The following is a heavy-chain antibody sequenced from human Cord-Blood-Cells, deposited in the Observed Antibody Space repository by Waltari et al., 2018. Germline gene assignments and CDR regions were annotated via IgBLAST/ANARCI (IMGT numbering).Heavy chain of an antibody. J-gene: IGHJ4*02. V-gene: IGHV4-39*01. CDR1: GGSISSSSYY. Sequence: QLQLQESGPGLVKPSETLSLTCTVSGGSISSSSYYWGWIRQPPGKGMEWIGSIYYSGSTNNNPSLKRRVTISVDTSKNQFSLKLSSVTAADTAVYYCARQYSSGWYFDYWGQGTLVTVSS. CDR3: ARQYSSGWYFDY. CDR2: IYYSGST. D-gene: IGHD6-19*01.